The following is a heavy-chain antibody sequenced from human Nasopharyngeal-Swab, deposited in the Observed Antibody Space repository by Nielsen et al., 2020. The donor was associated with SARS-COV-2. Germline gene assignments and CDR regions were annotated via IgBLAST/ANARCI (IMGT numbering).Heavy chain of an antibody. Sequence: GESLKISCAASGFTFSSYGVSWVRQAPGKGLEWVSIIFSTGSPIYYADSVEGRFTISRDNSRNTLYLQMNSLRAEDTAVYYCAKMARTMTKYYFDYWGQGALVTVSS. CDR2: IFSTGSPI. CDR3: AKMARTMTKYYFDY. D-gene: IGHD4-17*01. V-gene: IGHV3-23*03. CDR1: GFTFSSYG. J-gene: IGHJ4*02.